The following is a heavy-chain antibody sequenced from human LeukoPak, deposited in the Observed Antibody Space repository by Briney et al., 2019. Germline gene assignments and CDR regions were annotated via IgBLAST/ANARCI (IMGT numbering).Heavy chain of an antibody. J-gene: IGHJ4*02. Sequence: GGSLRLSCAASGFTFSSYWINWVRQAPGKGLVWVSRINSDGSSTSYADSVKGRFTISRDNAKNTLYLQMSSLRAEDTAVHYCARDRVIYADYLYYFDYWGQGTLVTVSS. CDR3: ARDRVIYADYLYYFDY. D-gene: IGHD4-17*01. V-gene: IGHV3-74*01. CDR1: GFTFSSYW. CDR2: INSDGSST.